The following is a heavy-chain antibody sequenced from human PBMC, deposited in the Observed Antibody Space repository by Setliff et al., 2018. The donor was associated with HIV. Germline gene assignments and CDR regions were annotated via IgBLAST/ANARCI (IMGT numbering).Heavy chain of an antibody. J-gene: IGHJ4*02. CDR3: VRGMTSYDSSGYSIPYYFDY. CDR1: GYSFTNYY. Sequence: ASVKVSCKSSGYSFTNYYMNWVRQAPGQGLEWMGIINPSGGGTTYAQKFQGRVTMTRDTSTDTLYMDLSSLTSEDTAVYYCVRGMTSYDSSGYSIPYYFDYWGQGTLVTVSS. V-gene: IGHV1-46*01. CDR2: INPSGGGT. D-gene: IGHD3-22*01.